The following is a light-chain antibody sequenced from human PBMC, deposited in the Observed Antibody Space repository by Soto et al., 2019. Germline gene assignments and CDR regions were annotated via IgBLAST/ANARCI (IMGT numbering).Light chain of an antibody. CDR2: GAS. Sequence: ELGLTQSPGTLSLSPGERATLSCRASQSVSSSYLAWYQQKPGQAPRLLIYGASSRATGIPDRFSGSGSGTDFTLTISRLEPEDFAVYYCRQYGSSPYTFGQGTKREIK. CDR1: QSVSSSY. CDR3: RQYGSSPYT. J-gene: IGKJ2*01. V-gene: IGKV3-20*01.